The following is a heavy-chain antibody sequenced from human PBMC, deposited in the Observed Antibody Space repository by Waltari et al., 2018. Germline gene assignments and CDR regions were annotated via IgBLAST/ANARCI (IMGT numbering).Heavy chain of an antibody. J-gene: IGHJ5*02. CDR3: XRKEXIRSTDRGVRXESWFDP. CDR2: INHNAYT. Sequence: QXQLQQWGAGLVRPSETLXLSCAVYGGSXNAYYXTWIRXAPGKVLQGFGEINHNAYTNHNPSLKXRVSISVDTSKKXFYXNLTSXTXADTAIYXXXRKEXIRSTDRGVRXESWFDPXGQGTLVSVXS. V-gene: IGHV4-34*02. CDR1: GGSXNAYY. D-gene: IGHD3-10*01.